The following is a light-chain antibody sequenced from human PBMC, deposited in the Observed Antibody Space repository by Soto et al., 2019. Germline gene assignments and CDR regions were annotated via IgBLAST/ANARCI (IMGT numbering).Light chain of an antibody. J-gene: IGKJ4*01. CDR2: GAS. V-gene: IGKV3-15*01. CDR3: QQYSNWPS. CDR1: QSVSSSY. Sequence: EILFPQSPGTLSLSPGERATLSCRASQSVSSSYLAWYQPKPGKAPRLLIYGASTRVTGIPARLSASGSGTEFTLPIRSLQSEDFAVYYCQQYSNWPSSGGGTKVDIK.